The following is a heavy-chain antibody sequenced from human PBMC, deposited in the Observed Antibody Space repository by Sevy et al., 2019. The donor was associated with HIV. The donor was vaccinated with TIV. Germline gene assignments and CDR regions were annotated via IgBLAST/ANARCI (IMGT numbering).Heavy chain of an antibody. V-gene: IGHV3-23*01. J-gene: IGHJ4*02. CDR1: GFTFSSYA. D-gene: IGHD2-2*01. CDR3: AGAPDSSCRSTRCYYFDY. CDR2: TSARDSST. Sequence: GGSRRLSCVASGFTFSSYAVSWVRQAPGKGLEWVAATSARDSSTYHAGSGRGLFTTSRDNSKNTLYLQMNSLRAEDTAVYYCAGAPDSSCRSTRCYYFDYWGQGTLVTVSS.